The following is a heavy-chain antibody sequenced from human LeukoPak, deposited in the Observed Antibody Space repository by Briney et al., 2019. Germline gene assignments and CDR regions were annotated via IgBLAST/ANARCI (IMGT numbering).Heavy chain of an antibody. CDR1: GFTFSNYD. CDR3: ARVNLYRSDSDYNDAFDI. Sequence: GGSLRLSCAASGFTFSNYDMHWVRQATGKGLEYVSAIGVGGDTYYSGSVKGRFTISRENAENSLYLQMNNLRVEDAAVYYCARVNLYRSDSDYNDAFDIWGQGTMVTVSS. D-gene: IGHD4-11*01. CDR2: IGVGGDT. V-gene: IGHV3-13*04. J-gene: IGHJ3*02.